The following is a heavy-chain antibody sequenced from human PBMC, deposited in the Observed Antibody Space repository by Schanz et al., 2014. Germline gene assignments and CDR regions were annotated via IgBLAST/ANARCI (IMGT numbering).Heavy chain of an antibody. CDR2: ISYDGNNE. CDR3: AKDTGYCHGGACYCFEY. V-gene: IGHV3-30*18. D-gene: IGHD2-8*02. J-gene: IGHJ4*02. CDR1: GFRFDDYA. Sequence: VQLVESGGGLVQPGRSLRLSCVASGFRFDDYAMHWVRQAPGKGLEWVAVISYDGNNEDYADSVKGRFSISRDNSQNTLYLQMDSLRPEDTAVYFCAKDTGYCHGGACYCFEYWGLGILVTVSS.